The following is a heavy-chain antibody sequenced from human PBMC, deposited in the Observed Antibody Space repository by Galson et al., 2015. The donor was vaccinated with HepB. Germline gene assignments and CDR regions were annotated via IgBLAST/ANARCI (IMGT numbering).Heavy chain of an antibody. J-gene: IGHJ3*02. D-gene: IGHD1-26*01. CDR2: ISYDGSNK. V-gene: IGHV3-30*03. CDR3: AREAYISYLGVDDDAFDI. Sequence: SLRLSCAASGFNLSSYGMHWVRQAPGKGLEWVSVISYDGSNKSYADSAKGRFTISRDNSKHTLYLQVKSLRAEDTAVYYCAREAYISYLGVDDDAFDIWGQGTMVTVSS. CDR1: GFNLSSYG.